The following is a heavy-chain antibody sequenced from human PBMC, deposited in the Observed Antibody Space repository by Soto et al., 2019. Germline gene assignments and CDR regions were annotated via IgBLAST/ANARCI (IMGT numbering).Heavy chain of an antibody. V-gene: IGHV4-4*07. Sequence: SETLSLTCTVSGGSINTFYWGWVRQPAGKGLEWIGRIFSSGSTSFNPSLESRVAMSVDSSKNHFSLNLSSVTAADMAVYYCAREGSYSAYNFAHGVQLWSFDFWGQGALVTVSS. J-gene: IGHJ4*02. D-gene: IGHD5-12*01. CDR2: IFSSGST. CDR1: GGSINTFY. CDR3: AREGSYSAYNFAHGVQLWSFDF.